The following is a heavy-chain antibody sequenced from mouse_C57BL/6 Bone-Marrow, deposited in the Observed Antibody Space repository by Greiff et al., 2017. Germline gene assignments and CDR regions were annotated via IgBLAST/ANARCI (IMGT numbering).Heavy chain of an antibody. J-gene: IGHJ3*01. V-gene: IGHV1-39*01. CDR1: GYSFTDYN. Sequence: EVQLQQSGPELVKPGASVKISCKASGYSFTDYNMNWVKQSNGKSLEWIGVINPNYGTTSYNQKFKGKATLTVDQSSSTAYMQLNSLTSEDSAVYYCARHDYYGSSPAWFAYWGQGTLVTVSA. CDR2: INPNYGTT. CDR3: ARHDYYGSSPAWFAY. D-gene: IGHD1-1*01.